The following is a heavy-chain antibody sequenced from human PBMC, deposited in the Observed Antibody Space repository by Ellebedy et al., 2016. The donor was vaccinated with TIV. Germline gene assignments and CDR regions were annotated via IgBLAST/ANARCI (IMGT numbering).Heavy chain of an antibody. CDR2: IRGSGDNN. CDR1: GFTFSRYS. Sequence: GGSLRLSCTASGFTFSRYSMSWVRQAPGKGLEWVSAIRGSGDNNTYADSVKGRFSISRDNSKNTLSLQMNSLRAEDTAVYYCAREGRDKPPDYWGQGTLITVSS. D-gene: IGHD1-26*01. J-gene: IGHJ4*02. CDR3: AREGRDKPPDY. V-gene: IGHV3-23*01.